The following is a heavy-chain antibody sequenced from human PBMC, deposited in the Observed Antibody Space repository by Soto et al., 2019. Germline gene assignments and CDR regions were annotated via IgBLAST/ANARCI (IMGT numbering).Heavy chain of an antibody. CDR1: GLTFSNAE. V-gene: IGHV3-15*07. J-gene: IGHJ4*02. CDR3: TTSGGGSGWSF. D-gene: IGHD6-19*01. Sequence: EVQLVESGGGLVKPGGSLRLSCAAFGLTFSNAEMTWVRQAPGKGLEWVGRIRGKGDGGATDYAAPVKYRFIILRDDSENMVYLQMNSLKTEDTAVYYCTTSGGGSGWSFWGQGTLVTVSS. CDR2: IRGKGDGGAT.